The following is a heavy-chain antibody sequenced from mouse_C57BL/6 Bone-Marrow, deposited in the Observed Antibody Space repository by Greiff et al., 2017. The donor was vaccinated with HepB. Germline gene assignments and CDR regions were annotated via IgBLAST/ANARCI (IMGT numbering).Heavy chain of an antibody. CDR1: GYSITSGYY. Sequence: DVKLQESGPGLVKPSQSLSLTCSVTGYSITSGYYWNWIRQFPGNKLEWMGYISYDGSNNYNPSLKNRISITRDTSKNQFFLKLNSVTTEDTATYYCARVEWDEDYFDYWGQGTTLTVSS. D-gene: IGHD4-1*01. CDR2: ISYDGSN. V-gene: IGHV3-6*01. CDR3: ARVEWDEDYFDY. J-gene: IGHJ2*01.